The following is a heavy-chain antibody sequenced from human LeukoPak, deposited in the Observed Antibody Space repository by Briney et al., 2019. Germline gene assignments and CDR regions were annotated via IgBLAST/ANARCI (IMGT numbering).Heavy chain of an antibody. V-gene: IGHV3-30*04. J-gene: IGHJ3*02. CDR3: ARVVVVGTTPAAFDI. Sequence: PGGSLRLSCAASGFTFSSYAMHWVRQAPGKGLEWVAVISYDGSNKYYADSVKGRFTISRDNSKNTLYLQMNSLRAEDTAVYYCARVVVVGTTPAAFDIWGQGTMVTVSS. D-gene: IGHD3-22*01. CDR1: GFTFSSYA. CDR2: ISYDGSNK.